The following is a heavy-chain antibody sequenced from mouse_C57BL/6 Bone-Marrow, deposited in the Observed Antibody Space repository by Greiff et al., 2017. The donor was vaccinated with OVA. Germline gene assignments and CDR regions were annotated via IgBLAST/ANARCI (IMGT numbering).Heavy chain of an antibody. CDR2: ISSGGSYT. CDR1: GFTFSSYG. D-gene: IGHD4-1*02. Sequence: DVMLVESGGDLVKPGGSLKLSCAASGFTFSSYGMSWVRQTPDKRLEWVATISSGGSYTYYPDSVKGRFTISRDNAKNTLYLQMSSLKSEDTAMYYCARHQLPRAMDYWGQGTSVTVSS. J-gene: IGHJ4*01. V-gene: IGHV5-6*02. CDR3: ARHQLPRAMDY.